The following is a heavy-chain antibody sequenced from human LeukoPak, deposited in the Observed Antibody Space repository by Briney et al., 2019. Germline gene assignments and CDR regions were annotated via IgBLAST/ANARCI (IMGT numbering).Heavy chain of an antibody. J-gene: IGHJ6*03. CDR2: ISGSSNVI. Sequence: GGSLRLSCAASGFTFSTHTMAWVRQAPGKGLEWLSHISGSSNVIYYAASVKGRFTISSDNSKNTLYLQMNSLRAEDTAVYYCASGSGSYRTPYYYMDVWGTGTTVTVSS. D-gene: IGHD3-10*01. V-gene: IGHV3-48*01. CDR3: ASGSGSYRTPYYYMDV. CDR1: GFTFSTHT.